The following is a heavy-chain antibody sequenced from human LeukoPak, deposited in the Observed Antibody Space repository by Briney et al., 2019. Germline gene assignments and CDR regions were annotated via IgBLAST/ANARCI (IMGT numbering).Heavy chain of an antibody. V-gene: IGHV3-23*01. CDR3: AKDDAWLRFGE. CDR2: ISPSADIK. CDR1: GFTFSSHG. D-gene: IGHD3-10*01. Sequence: GGSLRLSCAASGFTFSSHGMNWVRQAPGKGLEWVSGISPSADIKYYADSVKGRFTISRDNSKNMLYLEVISLTADDTAVYYCAKDDAWLRFGEWSQGTLVTVSS. J-gene: IGHJ4*02.